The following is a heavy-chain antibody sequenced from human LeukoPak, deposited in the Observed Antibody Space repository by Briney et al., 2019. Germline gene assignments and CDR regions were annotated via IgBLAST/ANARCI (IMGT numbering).Heavy chain of an antibody. J-gene: IGHJ6*03. CDR2: INSDGSTT. CDR1: GFTVRSNY. CDR3: AKVVVYYMDV. V-gene: IGHV3-74*01. D-gene: IGHD2-15*01. Sequence: PGGSLRLSCAASGFTVRSNYMSWVRQAPGKSRVWVSRINSDGSTTTYADSVKGRFTISRDNAKNTLYLQMNSLRAEDTAVYYCAKVVVYYMDVWGKGTTVTVSS.